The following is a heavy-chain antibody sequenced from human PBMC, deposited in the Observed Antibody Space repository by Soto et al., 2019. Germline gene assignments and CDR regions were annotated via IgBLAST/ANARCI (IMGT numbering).Heavy chain of an antibody. CDR3: ARDGPYYYDSSGYYYARVYGMDV. J-gene: IGHJ6*02. V-gene: IGHV1-18*01. CDR1: GYTFTSYG. CDR2: ISAYNGNT. Sequence: ASVKVSCKASGYTFTSYGISWVRQAPGQGLEWMGWISAYNGNTNYAQKLQGRVTMTTDTSTSTAYMELRSLRSDDTAVYYCARDGPYYYDSSGYYYARVYGMDVWGQGTTVTVSS. D-gene: IGHD3-22*01.